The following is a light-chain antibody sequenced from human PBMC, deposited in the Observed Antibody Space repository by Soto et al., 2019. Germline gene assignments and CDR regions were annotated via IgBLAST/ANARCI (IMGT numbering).Light chain of an antibody. CDR2: AAS. CDR3: LQDHDESWT. V-gene: IGKV1-6*01. Sequence: HMTHCHSSLSASVLDTISITSRASRDIGSDLSWYQQKPGKAPTLLIYAASNLQSGVPSRFRGSRSGTEFTLTVSSLQPADFATYYCLQDHDESWTFGQGTKVDIK. J-gene: IGKJ1*01. CDR1: RDIGSD.